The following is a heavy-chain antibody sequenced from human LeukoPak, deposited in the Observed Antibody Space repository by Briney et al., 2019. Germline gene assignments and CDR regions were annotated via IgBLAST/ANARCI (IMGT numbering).Heavy chain of an antibody. CDR2: IGSSGSPT. D-gene: IGHD3-22*01. Sequence: GGSLRLSCAASGFAFSSYSMNWVRQAPGKGLEWISYIGSSGSPTHYADSVGGRFTISRDNAKNSLYLQMNSLRDEDTAVYFCARRPYSDTSGRLSDVWGQGTTVTVSS. J-gene: IGHJ6*02. CDR3: ARRPYSDTSGRLSDV. CDR1: GFAFSSYS. V-gene: IGHV3-48*02.